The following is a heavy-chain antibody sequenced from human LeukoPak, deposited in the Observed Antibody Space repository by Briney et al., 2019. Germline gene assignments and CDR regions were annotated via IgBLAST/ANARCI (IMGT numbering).Heavy chain of an antibody. V-gene: IGHV3-7*01. CDR2: IKPDGSER. D-gene: IGHD2-2*01. CDR3: ARRFCSRTSCQGFDY. CDR1: GFTFSSCW. Sequence: GGSLRLSCAGSGFTFSSCWMSWVRQAPGKGLEWVANIKPDGSERYYVDSVKGRFTISRDNAKNSLYLQMNSLRAEDTAVYYCARRFCSRTSCQGFDYWGQGSLVIVFS. J-gene: IGHJ4*02.